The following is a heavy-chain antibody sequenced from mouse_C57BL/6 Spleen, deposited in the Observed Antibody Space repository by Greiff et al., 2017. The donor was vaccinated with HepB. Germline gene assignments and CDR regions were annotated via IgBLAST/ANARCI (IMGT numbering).Heavy chain of an antibody. D-gene: IGHD1-1*01. CDR2: INYDGSST. CDR3: ARGDYYYGSKGAWFAY. J-gene: IGHJ3*01. V-gene: IGHV5-16*01. CDR1: GFTFSDYY. Sequence: EVKVVESEGGLVQPGSSMKLSCTASGFTFSDYYMAWVRQVPEKGLEWVANINYDGSSTYYLDSLKSRFIISRDNAKNILYLQMSSLKSEDTATYDCARGDYYYGSKGAWFAYWGQGTLVTVSA.